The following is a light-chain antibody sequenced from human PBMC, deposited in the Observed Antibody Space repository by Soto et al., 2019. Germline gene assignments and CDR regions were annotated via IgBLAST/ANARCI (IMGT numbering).Light chain of an antibody. CDR1: QSVSSN. V-gene: IGKV3-15*01. Sequence: EIVMTQSPATLSVSPGERATLSCRASQSVSSNLAWYQQKPGQAPRLLIYGASTRATGIPARFSGSGSGTEFTLTISSLQSGDFAVYYCQQYNNWPYNFGQGTKLEIK. CDR3: QQYNNWPYN. CDR2: GAS. J-gene: IGKJ2*01.